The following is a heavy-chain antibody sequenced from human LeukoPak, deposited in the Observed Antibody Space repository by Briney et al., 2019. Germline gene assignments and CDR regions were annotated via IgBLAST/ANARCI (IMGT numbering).Heavy chain of an antibody. V-gene: IGHV3-21*04. CDR1: VFTYSSYT. Sequence: GGSLRLSCAASVFTYSSYTMNWVRQAPGKGLEWVSSISSSSTYIYYADSLEGRFTISRDNAKNSLFLHMNSLRAEDTAVYYCARGMSATSGYLELEYWGQGALVTVSS. CDR3: ARGMSATSGYLELEY. J-gene: IGHJ4*02. D-gene: IGHD3-22*01. CDR2: ISSSSTYI.